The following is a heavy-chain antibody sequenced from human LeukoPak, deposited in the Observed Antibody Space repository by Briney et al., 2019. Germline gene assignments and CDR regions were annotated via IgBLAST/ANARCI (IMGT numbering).Heavy chain of an antibody. D-gene: IGHD4-17*01. J-gene: IGHJ4*02. Sequence: GGSLRLSCATSGFTFNGSALHWVRQASGQGLEWVGRIRSKAHRYATAYAASVKGRFTVSRDDSKNMAYLQMNSLKTEGTAIYYCTRRHYGDYVVDNWGQGTLVTVSS. CDR1: GFTFNGSA. V-gene: IGHV3-73*01. CDR2: IRSKAHRYAT. CDR3: TRRHYGDYVVDN.